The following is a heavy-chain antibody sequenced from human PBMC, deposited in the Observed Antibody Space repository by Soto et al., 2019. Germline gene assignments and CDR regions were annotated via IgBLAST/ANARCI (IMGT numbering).Heavy chain of an antibody. D-gene: IGHD3-16*01. CDR1: GGSISSYY. V-gene: IGHV4-59*01. CDR3: ARDGSRLQFAFDY. J-gene: IGHJ4*02. CDR2: IYYSGST. Sequence: PSETLSLTCTVSGGSISSYYWSWIRQPPGKGLEWIGYIYYSGSTNYNPSLKSRVTISVNTSKNQFSLKLSSVTAADTAVYYCARDGSRLQFAFDYWGLGALVTVSS.